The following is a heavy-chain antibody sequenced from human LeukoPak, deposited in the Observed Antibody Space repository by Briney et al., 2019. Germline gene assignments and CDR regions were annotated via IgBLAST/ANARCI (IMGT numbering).Heavy chain of an antibody. V-gene: IGHV3-30*02. J-gene: IGHJ4*02. D-gene: IGHD3-3*01. CDR1: GFTFSSYG. CDR3: ATLWK. CDR2: IRYDGSNK. Sequence: GGSLRLSCAASGFTFSSYGMHWVRQAPGKGLEWVAFIRYDGSNKYYADSVKGRFTISRDTSKNTVYLQMNSLRVEDAAIYYCATLWKWGQGTLVTVSS.